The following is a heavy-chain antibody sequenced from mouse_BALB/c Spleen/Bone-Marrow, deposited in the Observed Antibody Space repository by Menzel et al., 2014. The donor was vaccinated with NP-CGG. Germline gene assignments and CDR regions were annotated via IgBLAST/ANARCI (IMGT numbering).Heavy chain of an antibody. CDR3: ARYYYGTLLDC. V-gene: IGHV14-3*02. CDR1: GFNIKDTY. Sequence: VQLQQSGAELVKSGVSVKLSCTASGFNIKDTYMHWVKQRPGQGLEWIGRIDPANGNTKYDPKFQGKATITADTSPNTAYLQLSSLTSEDTAVYYCARYYYGTLLDCWGQGTTLTVSS. D-gene: IGHD1-1*01. J-gene: IGHJ2*01. CDR2: IDPANGNT.